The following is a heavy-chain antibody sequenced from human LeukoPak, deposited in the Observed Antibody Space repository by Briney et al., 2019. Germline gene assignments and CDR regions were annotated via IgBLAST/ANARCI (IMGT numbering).Heavy chain of an antibody. V-gene: IGHV3-30*18. CDR1: GFTFSSYG. CDR3: AKDLGLYDSSGCFDY. CDR2: ISSDDSNK. J-gene: IGHJ4*02. D-gene: IGHD3-22*01. Sequence: GGSLRLSCAASGFTFSSYGMHWVRQAPGKGLEWVAVISSDDSNKYYADSVKGRFTISRDNSKNTLYLQMNSLRAEDTAVYYCAKDLGLYDSSGCFDYWGQGTLVTVSS.